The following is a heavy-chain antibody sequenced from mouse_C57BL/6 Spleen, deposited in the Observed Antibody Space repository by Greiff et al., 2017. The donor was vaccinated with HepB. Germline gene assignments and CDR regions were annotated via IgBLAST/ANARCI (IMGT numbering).Heavy chain of an antibody. CDR1: GYTFTSYW. Sequence: QVHVKQPGAELVKPGASVKLSCKASGYTFTSYWMHWVKQRPGQGLEWIGMIHPNSGSTNYNEKFKSKATLTVDKSSSTAYMQLSSLTSEDSAVYYCARAYYYGSSYVWYFDVWGTGTTVTVSS. D-gene: IGHD1-1*01. CDR3: ARAYYYGSSYVWYFDV. V-gene: IGHV1-64*01. CDR2: IHPNSGST. J-gene: IGHJ1*03.